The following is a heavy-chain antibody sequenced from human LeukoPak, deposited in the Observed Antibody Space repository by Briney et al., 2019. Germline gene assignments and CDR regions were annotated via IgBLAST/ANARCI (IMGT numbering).Heavy chain of an antibody. CDR3: ATSGSYYDYFDY. J-gene: IGHJ4*02. V-gene: IGHV4-34*01. CDR1: GGSFSGYY. CDR2: INHSGST. Sequence: SSETLSLTCAVYGGSFSGYYWSWIRQPPGKGLEWIGEINHSGSTNYNPSLKSRVTISVDTSKNQFSLKLSSVTAADTAVYYCATSGSYYDYFDYWGQGTLVTVSS. D-gene: IGHD1-26*01.